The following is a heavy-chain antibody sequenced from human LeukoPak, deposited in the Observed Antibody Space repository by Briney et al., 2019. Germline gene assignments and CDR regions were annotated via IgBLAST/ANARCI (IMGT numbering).Heavy chain of an antibody. CDR2: TYYRSKWYS. Sequence: SQTLSLTCAISGDSVSSKSTTWNWIRQSPSRGLEWLGRTYYRSKWYSDYAVSVKSRITISPGTSKNQFSLQLNSVTPEDTAVYYCARGPRWVDPWGQGTLVTVSS. CDR1: GDSVSSKSTT. J-gene: IGHJ5*02. V-gene: IGHV6-1*01. CDR3: ARGPRWVDP.